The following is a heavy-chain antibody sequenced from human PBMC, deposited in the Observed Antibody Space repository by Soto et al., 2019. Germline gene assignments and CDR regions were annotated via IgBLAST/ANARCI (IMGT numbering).Heavy chain of an antibody. CDR2: IYFRGST. J-gene: IGHJ5*02. Sequence: QLQLQESGPGLVKPSETLSLTCTVSGGSISSSTYYWGWIRQPPGKGLEWIGSIYFRGSTYYNPYLKRRSPVSVATSKKQFSLKLTPVPAADTAVYYCARAILTGYYPAGWFDPWGQGTLVTVSS. V-gene: IGHV4-39*01. CDR3: ARAILTGYYPAGWFDP. CDR1: GGSISSSTYY. D-gene: IGHD3-9*01.